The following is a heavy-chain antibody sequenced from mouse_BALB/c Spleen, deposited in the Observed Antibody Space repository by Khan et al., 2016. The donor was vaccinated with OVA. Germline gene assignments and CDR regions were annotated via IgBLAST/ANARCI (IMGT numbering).Heavy chain of an antibody. CDR2: IWSDGTT. CDR1: GFSLTTYG. V-gene: IGHV2-6-1*01. J-gene: IGHJ4*01. D-gene: IGHD2-10*01. CDR3: ARQPYYHYNIMDY. Sequence: LELVESGPGLAAPSQSLSITCTISGFSLTTYGVHWVRQPPGKGLEWLVVIWSDGTTNYNSALKSRLTITKDNSQSQVFLKMNSLQTDDTAIYFCARQPYYHYNIMDYWGQGTSVTVSS.